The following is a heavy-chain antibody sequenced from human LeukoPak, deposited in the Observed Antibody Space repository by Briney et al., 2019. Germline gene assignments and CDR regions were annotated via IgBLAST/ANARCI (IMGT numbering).Heavy chain of an antibody. CDR2: IKQDGSEK. V-gene: IGHV3-7*01. D-gene: IGHD5-18*01. J-gene: IGHJ4*02. CDR1: GFTFSSYW. Sequence: GGSLRLSCAASGFTFSSYWMSWVRQAPGKGLEWVANIKQDGSEKYYVDSVKGRFTISRDNAKNSLYLQMNSLRVEDTAVYYCARTRGYSYGYGFDYWGQGTLVTVSS. CDR3: ARTRGYSYGYGFDY.